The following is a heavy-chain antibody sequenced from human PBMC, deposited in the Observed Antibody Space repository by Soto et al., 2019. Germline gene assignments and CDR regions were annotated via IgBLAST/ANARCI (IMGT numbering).Heavy chain of an antibody. CDR2: FSCVHTRK. Sequence: GGSLRLSCAASGFTFSRYALNWVRQAPGKGLEWISGFSCVHTRKNYEASVKGRLTISSDCSKNTLSLQMDGLRAEDTAVYYCATLTGAVAGYFYNGVDVWGQGITVTVSS. V-gene: IGHV3-23*01. J-gene: IGHJ6*02. CDR1: GFTFSRYA. D-gene: IGHD6-19*01. CDR3: ATLTGAVAGYFYNGVDV.